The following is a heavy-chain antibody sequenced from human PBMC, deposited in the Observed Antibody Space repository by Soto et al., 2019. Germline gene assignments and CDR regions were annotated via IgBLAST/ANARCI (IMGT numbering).Heavy chain of an antibody. D-gene: IGHD1-26*01. Sequence: QVQLVQSGAEVKKPGSSVKVSCKASGGTFSSYAISWVRQAPGQGLEWMGGIIPIFGTANYAQKFQGRVTITADESTSTAYMELSSLRSEDTAVYSCERDRPWELGQGAFDIWGQGTMVTVSS. J-gene: IGHJ3*02. V-gene: IGHV1-69*01. CDR2: IIPIFGTA. CDR1: GGTFSSYA. CDR3: ERDRPWELGQGAFDI.